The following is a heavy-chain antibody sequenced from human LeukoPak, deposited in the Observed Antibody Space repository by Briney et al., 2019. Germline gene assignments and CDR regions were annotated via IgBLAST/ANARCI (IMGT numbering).Heavy chain of an antibody. J-gene: IGHJ4*02. D-gene: IGHD4-17*01. CDR1: GFTFSRHW. CDR2: INEDGSGK. CDR3: ARAVTSTEGY. V-gene: IGHV3-7*03. Sequence: GGSLRLSCAASGFTFSRHWMTWVRQAPGKGLEWVASINEDGSGKHYVDSVKGRFTISRDNAQKSVYLEMNSLRAEDTAVYYCARAVTSTEGYWGQGTLVTVSS.